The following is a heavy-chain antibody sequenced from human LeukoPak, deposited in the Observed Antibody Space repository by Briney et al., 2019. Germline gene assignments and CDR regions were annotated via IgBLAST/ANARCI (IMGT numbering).Heavy chain of an antibody. D-gene: IGHD3-10*01. J-gene: IGHJ3*02. CDR2: ISSSGSTI. Sequence: PGGSLRLSCAASGFTFSSYEMNWVRQAPGKGLEWVSYISSSGSTIYYADSVKGRFTISRDNAKNSLYLQMNSLRAEDTAVYYCARDRGYYGSGKRVGAFDIWGQGTMVTVSS. CDR1: GFTFSSYE. V-gene: IGHV3-48*03. CDR3: ARDRGYYGSGKRVGAFDI.